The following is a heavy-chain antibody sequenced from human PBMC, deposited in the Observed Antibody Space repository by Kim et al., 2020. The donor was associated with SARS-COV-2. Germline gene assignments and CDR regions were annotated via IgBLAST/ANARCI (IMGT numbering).Heavy chain of an antibody. Sequence: YADSVKGRFTISRDNAKNALYLQMNSLRAEDTAVYYWARSGGSYYGGMDVWGQGTTVTVSS. J-gene: IGHJ6*02. CDR3: ARSGGSYYGGMDV. V-gene: IGHV3-21*01. D-gene: IGHD3-16*01.